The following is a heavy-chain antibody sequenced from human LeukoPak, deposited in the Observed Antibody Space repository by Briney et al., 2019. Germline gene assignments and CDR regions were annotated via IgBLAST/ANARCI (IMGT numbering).Heavy chain of an antibody. CDR3: ARTGYCSGGSCYSDERVYYYYYMDV. D-gene: IGHD2-15*01. V-gene: IGHV4-34*01. J-gene: IGHJ6*03. CDR1: GGSFSGYY. CDR2: INHSGST. Sequence: SETLSLTCAVYGGSFSGYYWSWIRQPPGKGLEWIGEINHSGSTNYNPSLKSRVTISVDTSKNQFSLKLSSVTAEDTALYYCARTGYCSGGSCYSDERVYYYYYMDVWGKGTTVTVSS.